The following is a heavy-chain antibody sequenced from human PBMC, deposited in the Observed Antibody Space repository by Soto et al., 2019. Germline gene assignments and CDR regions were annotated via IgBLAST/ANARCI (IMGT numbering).Heavy chain of an antibody. V-gene: IGHV3-23*01. CDR2: IGGSGRTT. CDR3: AKSRYSDSSGDFYDY. D-gene: IGHD3-22*01. Sequence: EVQLLESGGGLVQPGGSLSLSCAASAFTFNNYAMSWVRQAPGKGLEWVSGIGGSGRTTYYADSVKGRLTISRDNSNNTLFLPMNSLRAEDTAVYYCAKSRYSDSSGDFYDYWGQGTLVTVSS. J-gene: IGHJ4*02. CDR1: AFTFNNYA.